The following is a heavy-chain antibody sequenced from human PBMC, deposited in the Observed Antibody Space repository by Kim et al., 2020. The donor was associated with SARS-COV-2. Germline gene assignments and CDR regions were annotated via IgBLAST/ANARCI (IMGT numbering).Heavy chain of an antibody. J-gene: IGHJ4*02. D-gene: IGHD4-4*01. CDR2: IKPDGSEK. CDR1: GFTFSSSW. V-gene: IGHV3-7*03. CDR3: ARGMTTVSY. Sequence: GGSLRLSCAASGFTFSSSWMSWVRQAPGKGLEWVASIKPDGSEKYSVDPVKGRFTISRDNAKNSLYLQMNSLRAEDTAVYYCARGMTTVSYWGQGTLVTVSS.